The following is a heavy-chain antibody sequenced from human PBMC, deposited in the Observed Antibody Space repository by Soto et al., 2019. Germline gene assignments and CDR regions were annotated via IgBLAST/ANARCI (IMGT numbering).Heavy chain of an antibody. V-gene: IGHV1-69*01. CDR1: GGTFSSYA. CDR3: ARDRTQGIAAAGFDY. J-gene: IGHJ4*02. Sequence: QVQLVQSGAEVKKPGSSVKVSCKASGGTFSSYAISWVREAPGQGLEWMGGIIPIFGTANYAQKFQGRVTITADESTSTAYMELSSLRSEDTAVYYCARDRTQGIAAAGFDYWGQGTLVTVSS. CDR2: IIPIFGTA. D-gene: IGHD6-13*01.